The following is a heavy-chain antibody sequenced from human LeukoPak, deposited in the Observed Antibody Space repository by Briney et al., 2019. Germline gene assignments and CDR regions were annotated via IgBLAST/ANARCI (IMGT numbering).Heavy chain of an antibody. CDR3: ARGWQKGFFDY. CDR2: IYSGGST. J-gene: IGHJ4*02. CDR1: GFTVSSNY. Sequence: GGSLRLSCAASGFTVSSNYMSWVRQAPGKGLEWVSVIYSGGSTYYADSVKGRFTISRDNSKDTLYLQMNSLRAEDTAVYYCARGWQKGFFDYWGQGTLVTVSS. V-gene: IGHV3-53*01.